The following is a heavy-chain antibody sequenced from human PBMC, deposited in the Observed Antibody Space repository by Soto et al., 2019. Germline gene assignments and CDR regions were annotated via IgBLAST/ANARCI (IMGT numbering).Heavy chain of an antibody. V-gene: IGHV3-21*01. CDR3: ARETSPYTTSSHAFDM. Sequence: EVQLVESGGGLVKPGASLRLSCAASGFIFNSYSMNWVRQAPGKGLEWVSSVSSTGNFINYADSLKGRFTISRDNAKNSLFLQMNSLRAEDAAVYYCARETSPYTTSSHAFDMWGRGTMVTVSS. J-gene: IGHJ3*02. CDR2: VSSTGNFI. D-gene: IGHD2-2*02. CDR1: GFIFNSYS.